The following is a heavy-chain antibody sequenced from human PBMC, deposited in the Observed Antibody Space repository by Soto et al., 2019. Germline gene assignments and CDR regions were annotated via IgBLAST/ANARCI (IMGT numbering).Heavy chain of an antibody. CDR1: GGSFSDFA. CDR2: IIPMFAAT. V-gene: IGHV1-69*01. CDR3: ARGAIVAVPAALSSYHDYTNYRFDS. D-gene: IGHD2-15*01. Sequence: QVQLAQSGAEMTKPGSSVKVSCRASGGSFSDFAFSWVRQAPGQGLEWMGGIIPMFAATKYAQRLQDRVTITADESTNTVYLALNSLTSEEPAIYYCARGAIVAVPAALSSYHDYTNYRFDSWGQGTLVTVSS. J-gene: IGHJ4*02.